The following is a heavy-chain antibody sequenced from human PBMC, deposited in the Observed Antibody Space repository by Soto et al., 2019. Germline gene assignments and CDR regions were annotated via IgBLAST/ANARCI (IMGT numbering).Heavy chain of an antibody. CDR2: IYYSGST. CDR1: GGSVSSSSYY. CDR3: ARYNGDYGKWYFDL. D-gene: IGHD4-17*01. V-gene: IGHV4-61*01. Sequence: QVQLQESGPGLVKPSETLSLTCTVSGGSVSSSSYYWSWIRQPPGKGLEWIGYIYYSGSTNYNPSLKSLATVSVDTSKNQFSLKLTALTAADTAVYYCARYNGDYGKWYFDLWGRGTLVTVSS. J-gene: IGHJ2*01.